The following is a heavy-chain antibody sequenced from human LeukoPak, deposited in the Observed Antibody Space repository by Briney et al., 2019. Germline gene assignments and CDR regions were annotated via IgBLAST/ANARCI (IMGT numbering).Heavy chain of an antibody. CDR1: GFTFSTYA. Sequence: GGSLRLSCAASGFTFSTYAMTWVRQAPGKGLEWVSLISGTGGSTYYADSVKGRFTISRDNSKNTLYLQMNSLRAEDTAVYYCAKDLSGIAVAGDYWGQGTLVTVSS. CDR3: AKDLSGIAVAGDY. J-gene: IGHJ4*02. V-gene: IGHV3-23*01. CDR2: ISGTGGST. D-gene: IGHD6-19*01.